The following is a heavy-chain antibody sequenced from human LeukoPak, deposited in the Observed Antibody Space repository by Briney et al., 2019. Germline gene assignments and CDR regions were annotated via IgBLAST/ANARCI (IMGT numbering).Heavy chain of an antibody. V-gene: IGHV3-23*01. Sequence: RPGGSLRLSCAASGFTFSSYAMSWVRQAPGKGLEWVSAISGSGTRTYYADSVKGRFTISRDSSKNTLYLQMNSLRAEDTAVYYCAKEETRAYGGDWGQGTLVTVSS. CDR1: GFTFSSYA. D-gene: IGHD4-23*01. J-gene: IGHJ4*02. CDR3: AKEETRAYGGD. CDR2: ISGSGTRT.